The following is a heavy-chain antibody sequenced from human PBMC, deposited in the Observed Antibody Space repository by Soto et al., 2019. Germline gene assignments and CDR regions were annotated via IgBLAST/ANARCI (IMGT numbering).Heavy chain of an antibody. CDR1: RFSMNSYY. D-gene: IGHD2-8*01. V-gene: IGHV4-59*07. CDR3: ARAGARYAITAYDV. CDR2: IYYSGTT. Sequence: PSDTLSLTSSSSRFSMNSYYGSWFRRPPGKALEWIGYIYYSGTTTYNPSLQGRVTISVDTSKNQFSLRLSSVTAADTAVYYCARAGARYAITAYDVWGPGPLVT. J-gene: IGHJ3*01.